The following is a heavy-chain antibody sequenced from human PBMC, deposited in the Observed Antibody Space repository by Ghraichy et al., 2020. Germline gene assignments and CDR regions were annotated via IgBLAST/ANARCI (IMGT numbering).Heavy chain of an antibody. CDR2: ICHTGST. J-gene: IGHJ4*02. D-gene: IGHD2-21*02. CDR3: ARVMTSYCGGDCYSHYFAS. CDR1: GGSVSSGSHH. Sequence: SETLSLTCTVSGGSVSSGSHHWSWIRQPPGKGLEWIGSICHTGSTNYNPSLKSRVTISVDTSKNQFSLKLRTVTAADTAVCYCARVMTSYCGGDCYSHYFASWGQGTLVTAS. V-gene: IGHV4-61*01.